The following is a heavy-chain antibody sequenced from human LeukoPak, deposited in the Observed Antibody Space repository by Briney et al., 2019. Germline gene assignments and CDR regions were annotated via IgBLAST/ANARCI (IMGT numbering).Heavy chain of an antibody. D-gene: IGHD5-18*01. CDR2: IYYSGST. CDR1: GGSINNYY. CDR3: ARAGRWETDTVDH. Sequence: SETLSLTCTVSGGSINNYYWSWIRQPPGKGLEWIGYIYYSGSTNYNPSLQSRVTISVDTSKNRFSLKLSSVTAADTAVYYCARAGRWETDTVDHWGQGTLVTVSS. J-gene: IGHJ4*02. V-gene: IGHV4-59*01.